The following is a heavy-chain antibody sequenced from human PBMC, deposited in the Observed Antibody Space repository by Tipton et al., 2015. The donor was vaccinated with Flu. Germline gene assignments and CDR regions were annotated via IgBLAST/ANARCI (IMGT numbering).Heavy chain of an antibody. D-gene: IGHD2/OR15-2a*01. J-gene: IGHJ6*02. CDR2: ISSNGDNT. V-gene: IGHV3-64*02. Sequence: SLRLSCAASGSIFSDYAMHWVRQAPGKGLEYVSAISSNGDNTYYADSVKGRFTISRDNSKNTLYVQMGSLRADDMAVYYCARGMNSGLVDVWGQGTTVTGSS. CDR1: GSIFSDYA. CDR3: ARGMNSGLVDV.